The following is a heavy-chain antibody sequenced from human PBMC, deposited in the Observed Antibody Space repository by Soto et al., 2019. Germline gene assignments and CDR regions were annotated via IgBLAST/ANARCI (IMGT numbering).Heavy chain of an antibody. CDR2: IYSGGST. Sequence: PGGSLRLSCAASGFSVSDNFMNWVRQAPGKGLEWVSIIYSGGSTFYADSVRGRFTISRDNSKNTLYFQMNSLRAEDTVVYYRSRDQRTRSPYSFLSSFDYWGQGTLVTVSS. CDR1: GFSVSDNF. V-gene: IGHV3-53*01. J-gene: IGHJ4*01. CDR3: SRDQRTRSPYSFLSSFDY. D-gene: IGHD3-10*01.